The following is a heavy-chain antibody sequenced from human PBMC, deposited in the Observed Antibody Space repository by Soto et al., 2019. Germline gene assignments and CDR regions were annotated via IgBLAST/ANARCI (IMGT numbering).Heavy chain of an antibody. CDR1: GGTFSTYA. D-gene: IGHD3-10*01. J-gene: IGHJ5*02. CDR3: ARMDGRFGDFPTNWLDP. CDR2: VIPIFDTT. V-gene: IGHV1-69*12. Sequence: QVQLVQSGAEVKKPGSSVKVSCKASGGTFSTYAIGWVRQAPGQGLEWMGGVIPIFDTTNYAQKFQDRVTITADESTTTAYMELSSLRSEDTALYYCARMDGRFGDFPTNWLDPWGQGTLVTVSS.